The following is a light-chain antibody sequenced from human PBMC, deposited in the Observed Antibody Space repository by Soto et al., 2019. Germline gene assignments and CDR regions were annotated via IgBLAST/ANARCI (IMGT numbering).Light chain of an antibody. Sequence: QSALTHPASVSASPGQSITISCTGTNRDIGAYVYVSWYQHHPGTAPKLIIYEVKNRASGVSSRFSGSKSGNTASLTISGLQAEDEAHYFCSSYSSANTVIFGGGTQLTVL. V-gene: IGLV2-14*01. CDR3: SSYSSANTVI. CDR2: EVK. CDR1: NRDIGAYVY. J-gene: IGLJ2*01.